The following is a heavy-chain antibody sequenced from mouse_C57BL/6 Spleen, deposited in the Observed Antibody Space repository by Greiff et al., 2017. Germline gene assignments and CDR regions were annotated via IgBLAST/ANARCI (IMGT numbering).Heavy chain of an antibody. D-gene: IGHD1-1*02. Sequence: QVQLQPPGAELVRPGSSVKLSCKASGYTFTSYWMDWVKQRPGQGLEWIGNIYPSDSETHYNQKFKDTATLTVDKSSSTASMQLSSLTSEDSSVYYCARRGGGYPHYYAMDYWGQGTSVTVSS. CDR2: IYPSDSET. CDR3: ARRGGGYPHYYAMDY. CDR1: GYTFTSYW. J-gene: IGHJ4*01. V-gene: IGHV1-61*01.